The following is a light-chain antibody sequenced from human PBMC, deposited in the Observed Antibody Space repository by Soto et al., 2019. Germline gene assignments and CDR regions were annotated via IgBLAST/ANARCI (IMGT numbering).Light chain of an antibody. CDR3: CSYGGNDNYV. CDR1: SSDVGGYNY. J-gene: IGLJ1*01. Sequence: SVLTQPPSASGSPGQAVAISCTGTSSDVGGYNYVSWYQQHPGKAPKLIIYEVTKRPSGVPDRFSGSKSGNTASLTVSGLQAEDEADYYCCSYGGNDNYVFGTGTKVTVL. CDR2: EVT. V-gene: IGLV2-8*01.